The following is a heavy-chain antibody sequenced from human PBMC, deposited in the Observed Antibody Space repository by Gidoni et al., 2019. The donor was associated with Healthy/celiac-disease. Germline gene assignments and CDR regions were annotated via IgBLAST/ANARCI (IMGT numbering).Heavy chain of an antibody. CDR2: INPNSVGT. Sequence: QVQLVQSVAEVKKPGASVKVSCKAPGSTFTGYDRHWVRRAPGQGVEWMGRINPNSVGTNYAQKFQGRVTMTRDTSISTAYMELSRLRSDDTAVYYCARDELHIVVVIATGEFDYWGQGTLVTVSS. CDR1: GSTFTGYD. V-gene: IGHV1-2*06. J-gene: IGHJ4*02. D-gene: IGHD2-21*01. CDR3: ARDELHIVVVIATGEFDY.